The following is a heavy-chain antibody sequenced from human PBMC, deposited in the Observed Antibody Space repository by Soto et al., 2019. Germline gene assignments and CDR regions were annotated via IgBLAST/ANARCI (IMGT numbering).Heavy chain of an antibody. CDR2: VSHDGVNN. J-gene: IGHJ4*02. Sequence: VGSLRLSCAASGFTFSNYAMHWVRQAPGKGLEWVALVSHDGVNNYYADSVSGRFIIPRDNAKNSLYLQMNSLRAEDTAVYYCARTRIAVGHWGQGTLVTVSS. CDR3: ARTRIAVGH. CDR1: GFTFSNYA. D-gene: IGHD6-19*01. V-gene: IGHV3-30-3*01.